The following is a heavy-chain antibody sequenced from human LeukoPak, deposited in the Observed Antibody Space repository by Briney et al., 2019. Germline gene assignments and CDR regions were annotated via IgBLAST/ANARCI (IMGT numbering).Heavy chain of an antibody. CDR1: GGSFSGYY. V-gene: IGHV4-34*01. CDR3: ARARAGRRSGAFDI. D-gene: IGHD1-26*01. Sequence: SETLSLTCAVYGGSFSGYYWSWLRQPPGKGLEWIGEINHSGSTNYNPSLKSRVTISVDTSKNQFSLKLSSVTAADTAVYYCARARAGRRSGAFDIWGQGTMVTVSS. CDR2: INHSGST. J-gene: IGHJ3*02.